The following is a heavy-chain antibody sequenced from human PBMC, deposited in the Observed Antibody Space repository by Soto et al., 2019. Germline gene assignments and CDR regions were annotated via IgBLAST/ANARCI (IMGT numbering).Heavy chain of an antibody. V-gene: IGHV4-59*08. CDR1: GGSISSYY. CDR3: ARHRLEWGDLGELSLGDAFDN. Sequence: QVQLQESGPGLVKPSETLSLTCTVSGGSISSYYWSWIRQPPGKGLEWIGYIYYSGSTNYNPSLKSRVTTSVDTSKTQFSLKLSSVTAADTAVYYCARHRLEWGDLGELSLGDAFDNWGQGTMVTVSS. CDR2: IYYSGST. J-gene: IGHJ3*02. D-gene: IGHD3-16*02.